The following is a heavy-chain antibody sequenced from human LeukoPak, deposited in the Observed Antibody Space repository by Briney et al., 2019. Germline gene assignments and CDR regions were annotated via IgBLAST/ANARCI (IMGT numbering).Heavy chain of an antibody. CDR1: GGSISSGSYY. D-gene: IGHD5-18*01. V-gene: IGHV4-61*02. Sequence: PSETLSLTCTVSGGSISSGSYYWSWIRQPAGKGLEWIERIYTSGSTNYNPSLKSRVTISVDTSKNQFSLKLSSVTAADTAVYYCARRQRQLWLRKDAFDIWGQGTMVTVSS. CDR2: IYTSGST. J-gene: IGHJ3*02. CDR3: ARRQRQLWLRKDAFDI.